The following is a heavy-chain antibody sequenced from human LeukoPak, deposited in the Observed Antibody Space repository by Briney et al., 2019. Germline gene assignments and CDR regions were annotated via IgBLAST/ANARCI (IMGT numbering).Heavy chain of an antibody. V-gene: IGHV3-9*01. CDR2: ISWNSGSI. CDR1: GFTFDDYA. D-gene: IGHD3-9*01. Sequence: GRSLRLSCAASGFTFDDYAMHWVRQAPGKGLEWVSGISWNSGSIGYADSVKGRFTISRDNAKNSLYLQMNSLRAEDTALYYCAKAFTRYFDWLPLPDYWGQGTLVNVSS. J-gene: IGHJ4*02. CDR3: AKAFTRYFDWLPLPDY.